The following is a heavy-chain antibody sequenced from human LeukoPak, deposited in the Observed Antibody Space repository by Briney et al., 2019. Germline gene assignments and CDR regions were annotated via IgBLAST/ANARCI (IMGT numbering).Heavy chain of an antibody. CDR2: IYYSGST. V-gene: IGHV4-59*01. Sequence: SETLSLTCTVSGGSISSYYWSWIRQPPGKGLEWIGYIYYSGSTNYNPSLKSRVTISVDTSKNQFSLELSSVTAADTAVYYCARSSPLHDAFDIWGQGTMVTVSS. J-gene: IGHJ3*02. CDR3: ARSSPLHDAFDI. CDR1: GGSISSYY.